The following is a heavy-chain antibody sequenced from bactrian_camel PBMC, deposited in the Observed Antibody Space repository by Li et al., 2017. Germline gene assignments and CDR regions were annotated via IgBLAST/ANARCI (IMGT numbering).Heavy chain of an antibody. Sequence: VQLVESGGGLVQSGGSLRLACAASGSTNGYSSYCMGWFRQAPGKEREGVAAISALGRTYDADAVKGLFTIPQDSTKSTLYLQMNSLKPEDTACMWVRSERPSVPWLGSVQTGCRDLAFVTGARGPRSPSP. J-gene: IGHJ6*01. CDR3: RSERPSVPWLGSVQTGCRDLAFVT. D-gene: IGHD5*01. CDR2: ISALGRT. CDR1: GSTNGYSSYC. V-gene: IGHV3S31*01.